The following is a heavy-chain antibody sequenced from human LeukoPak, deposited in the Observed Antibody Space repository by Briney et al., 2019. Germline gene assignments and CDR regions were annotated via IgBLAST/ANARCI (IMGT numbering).Heavy chain of an antibody. J-gene: IGHJ4*02. CDR2: TYYRSTWYN. Sequence: SQTLSLTCGISGDSVSSNSAAWNWIRQSPSRGLEWLGRTYYRSTWYNDYAVSVKSRMTINPDTSKNQFSLQLKSVTPEDTAVYYCAREREERSITPSNTFDYWGQGTLVTVSS. D-gene: IGHD4-11*01. CDR3: AREREERSITPSNTFDY. CDR1: GDSVSSNSAA. V-gene: IGHV6-1*01.